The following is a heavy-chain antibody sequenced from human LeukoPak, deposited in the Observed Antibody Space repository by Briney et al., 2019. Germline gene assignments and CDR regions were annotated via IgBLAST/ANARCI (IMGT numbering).Heavy chain of an antibody. CDR3: AADVVVTASRPEPHGAFDI. CDR2: ISYDGSNK. J-gene: IGHJ3*02. D-gene: IGHD2-21*02. V-gene: IGHV3-30-3*01. CDR1: GFTFSSYA. Sequence: GGSLRLSCAASGFTFSSYAMHWVRQAPGEGLEWVAVISYDGSNKYYADSVKGRFTISRDNSKNTLYLQMNSLRAEDTAVYYCAADVVVTASRPEPHGAFDIWGQGTMVTVSS.